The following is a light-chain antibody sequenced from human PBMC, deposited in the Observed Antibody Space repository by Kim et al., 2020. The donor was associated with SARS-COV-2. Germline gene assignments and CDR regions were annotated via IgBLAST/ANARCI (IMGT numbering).Light chain of an antibody. CDR1: QSVGNF. J-gene: IGKJ4*01. Sequence: LSPGERATLSCRASQSVGNFLAWYQQKPGQSPRLVIYDAFNRATGIPARFRGSESGTDFTLTISSLEPEDFAVYYCQQRHNWPLTFGGGTKVDIK. V-gene: IGKV3-11*01. CDR2: DAF. CDR3: QQRHNWPLT.